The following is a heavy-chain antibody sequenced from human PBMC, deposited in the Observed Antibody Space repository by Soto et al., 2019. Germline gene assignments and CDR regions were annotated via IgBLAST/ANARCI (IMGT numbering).Heavy chain of an antibody. CDR3: ARTQNYYYDSSGYLTGPFDY. V-gene: IGHV3-30*03. CDR1: GFTFSSYG. Sequence: GGSLRLSCAASGFTFSSYGMHWVRQAPGKGLEWVAVISYDGSNKYYADSVKGRFTISRDNSKNTLYLQMNSLRAEDTAVYYCARTQNYYYDSSGYLTGPFDYWGQGTLVTVSS. CDR2: ISYDGSNK. J-gene: IGHJ4*02. D-gene: IGHD3-22*01.